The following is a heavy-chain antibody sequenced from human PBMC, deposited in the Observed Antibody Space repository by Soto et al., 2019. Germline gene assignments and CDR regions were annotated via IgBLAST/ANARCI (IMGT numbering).Heavy chain of an antibody. J-gene: IGHJ4*02. CDR1: RYTLTELS. CDR2: FDPEDGET. CDR3: ATEDWNSDRSFDY. D-gene: IGHD1-7*01. Sequence: ASVKVSCKVSRYTLTELSMHWVRQAPGKGREWMGGFDPEDGETIYAQKLQGRVTMTEDTSTDTAYLDLSSLRSEDTAVYYCATEDWNSDRSFDYGRQGTLVTVSS. V-gene: IGHV1-24*01.